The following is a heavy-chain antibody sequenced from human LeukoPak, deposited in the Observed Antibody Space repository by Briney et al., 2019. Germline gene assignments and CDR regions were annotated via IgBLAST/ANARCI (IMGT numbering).Heavy chain of an antibody. D-gene: IGHD1-26*01. J-gene: IGHJ4*02. V-gene: IGHV1-69*04. CDR3: ARDEIVGATTSPAYYFDY. CDR2: IIPILGIA. Sequence: SVKVSCKASGGTFTSYAISWVRQAPGQGLEWMGRIIPILGIANYAQKFQGRVTITADKSTSTAYMELSSLRSEDTAVYYCARDEIVGATTSPAYYFDYWGQGTLVTVSS. CDR1: GGTFTSYA.